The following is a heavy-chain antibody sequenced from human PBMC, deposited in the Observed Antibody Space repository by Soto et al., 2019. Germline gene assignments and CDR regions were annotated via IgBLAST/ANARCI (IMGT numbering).Heavy chain of an antibody. D-gene: IGHD2-15*01. J-gene: IGHJ4*02. Sequence: DPVKVCYKSSRGPFSSYAMSLVRQAPGEGLEWMGIINTCPNSASYSKEFQGRLTLTSDMPSRTVYMQLSNLRSYDTAVYYCAGASSRVSSVVAAYWGQGTMVTVSS. CDR3: AGASSRVSSVVAAY. CDR2: INTCPNSA. V-gene: IGHV1-46*01. CDR1: RGPFSSYA.